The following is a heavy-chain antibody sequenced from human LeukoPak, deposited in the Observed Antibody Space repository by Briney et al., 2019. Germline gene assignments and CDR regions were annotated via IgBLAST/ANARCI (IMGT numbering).Heavy chain of an antibody. CDR3: AREARDAMIVVVTDYGMDV. CDR1: GGSISSGDYY. CDR2: IYYSGST. V-gene: IGHV4-30-4*01. Sequence: PSETLSLTCTVSGGSISSGDYYWRWIRQPPGKGLEWIGYIYYSGSTYYNPSLKSRVTISVDTSKNQFSLKLSSVTAADTAVYYCAREARDAMIVVVTDYGMDVWGQGATVTVSS. D-gene: IGHD3-22*01. J-gene: IGHJ6*02.